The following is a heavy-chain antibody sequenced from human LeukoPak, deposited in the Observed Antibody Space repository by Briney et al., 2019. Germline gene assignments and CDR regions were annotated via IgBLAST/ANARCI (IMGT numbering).Heavy chain of an antibody. Sequence: KPGGSLRLSCAASGFTFSSSAMSWVRQAPGKGLEWVSSITSSSSYIYYTDSVKGRFTISKDNAKKSLYLQMNSLRAEDTAVYYCARDLFGGNWNTEGFDYWGQGTLVTVSS. V-gene: IGHV3-21*01. J-gene: IGHJ4*02. CDR2: ITSSSSYI. D-gene: IGHD1/OR15-1a*01. CDR1: GFTFSSSA. CDR3: ARDLFGGNWNTEGFDY.